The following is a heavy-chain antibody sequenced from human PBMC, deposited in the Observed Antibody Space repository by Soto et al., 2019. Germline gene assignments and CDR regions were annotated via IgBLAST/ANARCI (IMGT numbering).Heavy chain of an antibody. D-gene: IGHD5-12*01. J-gene: IGHJ4*02. CDR1: GFTFNNYA. Sequence: GGSLRLSCSASGFTFNNYAMHWFRQAPGKGLEWVSGISWEGGSIGYADSVKGRFTISRDNAKNSLYLEMNSLRSEDTALYYCAKDHDEDFGYDLDYFNYWGQGTLVTVSS. V-gene: IGHV3-9*01. CDR3: AKDHDEDFGYDLDYFNY. CDR2: ISWEGGSI.